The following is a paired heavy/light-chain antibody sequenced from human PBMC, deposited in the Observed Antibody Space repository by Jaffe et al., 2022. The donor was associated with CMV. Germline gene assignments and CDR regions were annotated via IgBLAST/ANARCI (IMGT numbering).Heavy chain of an antibody. J-gene: IGHJ3*02. D-gene: IGHD2-21*01. V-gene: IGHV1-3*01. Sequence: QVQLVQSGAEVKKPGASVKVSCKASGYTFSSHGMYWMRQAPGQRLEWMGWINAGNGNTKYSQKFQGRVTIIRDTSTNTVYMELSSLRSEDTAVYYCVRDRVYCGGECFPPDAFDIWGQGTMVTVSS. CDR2: INAGNGNT. CDR1: GYTFSSHG. CDR3: VRDRVYCGGECFPPDAFDI.
Light chain of an antibody. CDR2: RAS. V-gene: IGKV1-39*01. J-gene: IGKJ5*01. Sequence: DIQMTQSPSSLSASVGDRVTITCRASQSIDTYLNWYQQKPGKAPKLLIYRASSLQSGVPSRFSGSGSGTDFTLTINSLQPEDFATYHCQQSYSTPLDTFGQGTRLEIK. CDR1: QSIDTY. CDR3: QQSYSTPLDT.